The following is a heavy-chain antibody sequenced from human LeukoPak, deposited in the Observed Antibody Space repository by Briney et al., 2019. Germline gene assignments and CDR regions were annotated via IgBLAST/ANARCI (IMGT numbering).Heavy chain of an antibody. D-gene: IGHD3-9*01. J-gene: IGHJ4*02. CDR3: AKDVLRYFDWLSPLAN. CDR1: GFTFSSYG. V-gene: IGHV3-30*18. CDR2: ISCDGSNK. Sequence: GGSLRLSCAASGFTFSSYGMHWVRQAPGKGLEWVAVISCDGSNKYYADSVKGRFTISRDNSKNTLYLQMNSLRAEDTAVYYCAKDVLRYFDWLSPLANWGQGTLVTVSS.